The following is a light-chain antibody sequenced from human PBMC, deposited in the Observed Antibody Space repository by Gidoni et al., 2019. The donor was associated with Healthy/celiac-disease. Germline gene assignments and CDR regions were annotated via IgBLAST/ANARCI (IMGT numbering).Light chain of an antibody. V-gene: IGKV1-12*01. CDR3: QQGYSYPIT. Sequence: DIQMTQSPSSVSASIGDRVTITCRASQPIKNCLAWYQQKPGKAPNLLISAASSLQSGVPSRFSGSASGTDFIFTIRSLQPDDFATYYCQQGYSYPITFGQGTRVEIK. J-gene: IGKJ5*01. CDR2: AAS. CDR1: QPIKNC.